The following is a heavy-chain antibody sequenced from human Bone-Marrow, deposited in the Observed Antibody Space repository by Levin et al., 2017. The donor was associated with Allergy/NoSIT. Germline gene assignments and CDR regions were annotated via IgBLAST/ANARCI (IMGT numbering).Heavy chain of an antibody. J-gene: IGHJ5*02. Sequence: LSQTLSLTCTVSCGSVRGGIFHWGWIRQSPGKGLEWIGSISESGNTFYNPSLKRRVAMSVDTSKNQFTLRLNSVTAADTAVYYCARGRRSTNVVIAAYVWFDTWGQGTLVTVSS. CDR2: ISESGNT. CDR3: ARGRRSTNVVIAAYVWFDT. V-gene: IGHV4-39*06. D-gene: IGHD2-15*01. CDR1: CGSVRGGIFH.